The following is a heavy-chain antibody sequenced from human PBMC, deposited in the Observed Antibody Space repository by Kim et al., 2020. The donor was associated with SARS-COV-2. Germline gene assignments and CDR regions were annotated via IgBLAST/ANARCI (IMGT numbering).Heavy chain of an antibody. V-gene: IGHV4-34*01. D-gene: IGHD6-6*01. Sequence: SETLSLTCAVYGGSFSGYYWSWIRQPPGKGLEWIGEINHSGSTNYNPSLKSRVTISVDTSKNQFSLKLSSVTAADTAVYYCARGLKSSSSSHYYYYGMDVWGQGTTVTVSS. CDR1: GGSFSGYY. CDR2: INHSGST. CDR3: ARGLKSSSSSHYYYYGMDV. J-gene: IGHJ6*02.